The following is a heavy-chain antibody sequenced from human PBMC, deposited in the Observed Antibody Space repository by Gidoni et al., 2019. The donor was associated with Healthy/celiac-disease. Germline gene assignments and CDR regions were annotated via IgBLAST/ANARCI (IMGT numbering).Heavy chain of an antibody. CDR1: GFTFSSYA. D-gene: IGHD6-6*01. Sequence: EVQLVESGGGLVQPGGSLRLSCSASGFTFSSYAMHWVRPAPGKGLEYVSAISSNGGSTYYADSVKGRFTISRDNSKNTLYLQMSSLRAEDTAVYYCVKSEYSSSSSWFDPWGQGTLVTVSS. V-gene: IGHV3-64D*06. CDR3: VKSEYSSSSSWFDP. J-gene: IGHJ5*02. CDR2: ISSNGGST.